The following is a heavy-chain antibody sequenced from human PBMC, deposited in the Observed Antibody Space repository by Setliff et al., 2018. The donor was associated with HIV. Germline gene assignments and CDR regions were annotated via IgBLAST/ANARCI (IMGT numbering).Heavy chain of an antibody. CDR3: ARGREVKRDTYYDYFYMDV. V-gene: IGHV4-34*01. Sequence: SETLSLTCAAYGESFTDHFWTWIRQSPGKGLEWLGEINHSGSTNQNPSLKSRFNLSVDTSKNQFSLRMNSVTAADTAVYYCARGREVKRDTYYDYFYMDVWSRGTAVTVSS. CDR2: INHSGST. CDR1: GESFTDHF. J-gene: IGHJ6*03. D-gene: IGHD1-26*01.